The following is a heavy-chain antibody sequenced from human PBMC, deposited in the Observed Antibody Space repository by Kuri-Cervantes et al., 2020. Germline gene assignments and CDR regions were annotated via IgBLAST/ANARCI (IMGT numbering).Heavy chain of an antibody. CDR1: GYSISRGYH. D-gene: IGHD6-13*01. V-gene: IGHV4-38-2*02. CDR2: ASHSDNT. J-gene: IGHJ4*02. CDR3: ARETAATGYPFDY. Sequence: SQTLSLTCVVFGYSISRGYHWGWIRQPPGKGLEWIGSASHSDNTLYNPPLKSRVTISVDTSKNQFSLNLSSVTAADTAVYYCARETAATGYPFDYWGQGVLVTVSS.